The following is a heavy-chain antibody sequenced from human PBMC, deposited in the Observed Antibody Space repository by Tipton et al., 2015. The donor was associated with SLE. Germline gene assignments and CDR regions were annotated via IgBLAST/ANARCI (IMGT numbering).Heavy chain of an antibody. CDR2: INHSGST. CDR1: GGSISGYY. D-gene: IGHD2-2*01. CDR3: ARGPAAIFDY. V-gene: IGHV4-34*01. Sequence: TLSLTCTVSGGSISGYYWSWIRQPPGKGLEWIGEINHSGSTNYNPSLKSRVTISVDTSKNQFSLKLSSVTAADTAVYYCARGPAAIFDYWGLGTLVTVSS. J-gene: IGHJ4*02.